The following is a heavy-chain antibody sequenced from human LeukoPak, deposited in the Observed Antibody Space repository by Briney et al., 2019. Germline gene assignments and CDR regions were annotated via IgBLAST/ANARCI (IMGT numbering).Heavy chain of an antibody. J-gene: IGHJ1*01. D-gene: IGHD1-26*01. CDR3: TVWSGSSYLEYLQH. CDR2: IWYDGSKK. V-gene: IGHV3-33*01. CDR1: GLIFSHYG. Sequence: PGGSLRLSCAASGLIFSHYGMHWVRQSPDKGLDWVALIWYDGSKKYYADSVKGRFTISRDNAKDTLYLQMDSLRVEDTAVYYCTVWSGSSYLEYLQHWGQGTLVSVSA.